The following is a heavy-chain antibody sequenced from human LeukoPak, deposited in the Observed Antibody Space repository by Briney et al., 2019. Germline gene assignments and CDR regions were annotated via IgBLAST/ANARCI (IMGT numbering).Heavy chain of an antibody. V-gene: IGHV4-4*07. CDR3: ARGPYKLLGGADY. Sequence: SETLSLTCTVWGGSISSYYGSWIRQPAGKGLEWIGRIYTSGSTNYNPSLKSRVTMSVDTSKKQFSLKLSSVTAADTAVYYCARGPYKLLGGADYWGQGTLVTVSS. CDR1: GGSISSYY. J-gene: IGHJ4*02. D-gene: IGHD2-2*01. CDR2: IYTSGST.